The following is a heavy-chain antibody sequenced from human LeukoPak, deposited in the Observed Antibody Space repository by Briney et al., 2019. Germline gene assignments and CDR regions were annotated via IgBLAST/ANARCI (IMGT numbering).Heavy chain of an antibody. CDR2: INPNGGGT. J-gene: IGHJ4*02. V-gene: IGHV1-2*06. CDR1: GYTFTGYY. D-gene: IGHD6-19*01. CDR3: ARENLDAYSSGWYVGDY. Sequence: ASVKVSCKASGYTFTGYYMHWVRQAPGQGLEWMGRINPNGGGTNYAQKFQGRVTMTRDTSISTAYMELSRLRSDDTAVYYCARENLDAYSSGWYVGDYWGQGTLVTVSS.